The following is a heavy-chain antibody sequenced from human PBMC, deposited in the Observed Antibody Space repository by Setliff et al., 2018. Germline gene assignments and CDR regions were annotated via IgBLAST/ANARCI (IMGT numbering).Heavy chain of an antibody. CDR1: GFNLHVYT. D-gene: IGHD3-3*01. J-gene: IGHJ6*03. CDR3: VRMSGFLYMDV. Sequence: KPSETLSLSCVASGFNLHVYTMEWVRQAPGKGLEWIGEINHSGSTNYNPSLKSRVTISVDTSKNQFSLKLSSVTAADTAVYYCVRMSGFLYMDVWGKGTTVTVSS. V-gene: IGHV4-34*08. CDR2: INHSGST.